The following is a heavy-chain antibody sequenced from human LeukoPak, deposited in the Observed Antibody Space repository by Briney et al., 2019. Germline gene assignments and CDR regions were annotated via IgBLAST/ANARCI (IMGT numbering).Heavy chain of an antibody. J-gene: IGHJ4*02. V-gene: IGHV3-7*01. CDR1: GFTFSSHW. Sequence: GGSLRLSCAASGFTFSSHWMNWVRQAPGKGSEWVASIKVDGSERNYVESVKGRFTISRDSAENSLFLQMDSLSAEETALYYRAFDYWGPGTLVTVSS. CDR2: IKVDGSER. CDR3: AFDY.